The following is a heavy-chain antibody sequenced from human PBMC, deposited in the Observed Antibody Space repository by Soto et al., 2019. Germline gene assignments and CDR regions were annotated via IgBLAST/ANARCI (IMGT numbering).Heavy chain of an antibody. Sequence: SETLSLTCTVSGGSISSGDYYWSWIRQPPGKGLEWIGYIYYSGSTYYNPSLKSRVTISVDTSKNQFSLKLSSVTATDTAVYYCASNSYGYIFYEYWGQGTLVTVSS. V-gene: IGHV4-30-4*01. J-gene: IGHJ4*02. CDR2: IYYSGST. CDR3: ASNSYGYIFYEY. CDR1: GGSISSGDYY. D-gene: IGHD5-18*01.